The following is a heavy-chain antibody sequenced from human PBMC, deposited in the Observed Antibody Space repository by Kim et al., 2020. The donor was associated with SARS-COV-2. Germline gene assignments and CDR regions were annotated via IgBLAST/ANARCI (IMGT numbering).Heavy chain of an antibody. D-gene: IGHD3-10*01. J-gene: IGHJ4*01. CDR1: GGSFSGYY. CDR2: INHNGNT. CDR3: ARKVPPLLSYSGPLDY. V-gene: IGHV4-34*01. Sequence: SETLSLTCAVYGGSFSGYYWSWLRQPPGKGLEWIGEINHNGNTNYNPSLKSRVTISVDTSKNQFSLKLSSVTAADTAMYYCARKVPPLLSYSGPLDYWG.